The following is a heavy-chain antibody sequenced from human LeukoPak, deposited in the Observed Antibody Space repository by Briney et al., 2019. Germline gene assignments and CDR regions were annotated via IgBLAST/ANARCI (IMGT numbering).Heavy chain of an antibody. CDR1: GGSISSYY. V-gene: IGHV4-59*08. J-gene: IGHJ6*02. Sequence: PSETLSLTCTVSGGSISSYYWSWIRQPPGKGLEWIGYIYYSGSTYYNPSLKSRVTISVDTSKNQFSLKLSSVTAADTAVYYCATYYYYGMDVWGQGTTVTVSS. CDR3: ATYYYYGMDV. CDR2: IYYSGST.